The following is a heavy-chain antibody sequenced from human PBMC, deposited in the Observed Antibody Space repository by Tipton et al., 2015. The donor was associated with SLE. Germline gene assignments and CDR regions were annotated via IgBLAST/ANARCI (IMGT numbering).Heavy chain of an antibody. CDR3: ACLGYYFDY. CDR2: INHSGST. D-gene: IGHD3-16*01. CDR1: GGSFSGYY. Sequence: LRLSCAVYGGSFSGYYWSWIRQPPGKGLEWIGEINHSGSTNYNPSLKSRVTISVDTSKNQFSLKLSSVTAADTAVYYCACLGYYFDYWGQGTLVTVSS. J-gene: IGHJ4*02. V-gene: IGHV4-34*01.